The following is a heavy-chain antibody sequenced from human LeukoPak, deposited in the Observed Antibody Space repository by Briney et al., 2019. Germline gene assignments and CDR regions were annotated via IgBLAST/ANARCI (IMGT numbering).Heavy chain of an antibody. CDR3: ARDRGVTMVRGVIDSFDY. V-gene: IGHV1-3*01. CDR1: GYTFTNYA. CDR2: INAGNGNT. J-gene: IGHJ4*02. Sequence: ASVKVSCKTSGYTFTNYAMQWVRQAHGQRLEWMGWINAGNGNTKYSQKFQGRVTITRDTSASIAYMKLSSLRSEDTAVYYCARDRGVTMVRGVIDSFDYWGQGTLVTVSS. D-gene: IGHD3-10*01.